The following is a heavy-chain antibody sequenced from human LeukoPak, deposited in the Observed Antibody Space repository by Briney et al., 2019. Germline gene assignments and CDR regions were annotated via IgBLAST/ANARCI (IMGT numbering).Heavy chain of an antibody. V-gene: IGHV4-39*01. Sequence: SETLSLTCTVPGGSISSTGYYWDWIRQPPGKGLEWIGSIYYSETTYYNSSLKSRVTISLDTSKNQFSLSLKSVTAADTAVYYCARQVSDYYYYYIDVWGKGATVTVSS. CDR1: GGSISSTGYY. D-gene: IGHD5/OR15-5a*01. CDR2: IYYSETT. CDR3: ARQVSDYYYYYIDV. J-gene: IGHJ6*03.